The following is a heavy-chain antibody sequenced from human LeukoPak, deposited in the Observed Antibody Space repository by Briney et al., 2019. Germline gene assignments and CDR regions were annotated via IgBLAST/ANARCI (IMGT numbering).Heavy chain of an antibody. V-gene: IGHV3-21*01. CDR1: GFTFSSYS. J-gene: IGHJ4*02. CDR3: AGGHSSSWYYFDY. CDR2: ISSSSYI. D-gene: IGHD6-13*01. Sequence: GGSLRLSCAASGFTFSSYSMNWVRQAPGKGLEWVSSISSSSYIYYADSVKGRFTISRDNAKNSLYLQMDSLRAEDTAVYYCAGGHSSSWYYFDYWGQGTLVTVSS.